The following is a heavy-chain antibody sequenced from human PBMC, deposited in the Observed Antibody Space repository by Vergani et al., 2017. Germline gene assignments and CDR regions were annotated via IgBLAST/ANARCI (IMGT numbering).Heavy chain of an antibody. CDR3: ARNPYCGGDCYSDAFDI. CDR2: ISASGAPT. CDR1: GFIFSTYA. D-gene: IGHD2-21*02. J-gene: IGHJ3*02. V-gene: IGHV3-23*01. Sequence: EVQLLESGGGLVQPGGSLRLSCAASGFIFSTYAMSWVRQAPGKGLEWVSGISASGAPTYYADSVKGRVTISRDNSKNTLYLQMNSLRVEDTAVYYCARNPYCGGDCYSDAFDIWSQGTMVTVSS.